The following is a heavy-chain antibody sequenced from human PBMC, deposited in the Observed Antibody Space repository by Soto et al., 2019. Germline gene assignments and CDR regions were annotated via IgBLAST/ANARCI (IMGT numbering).Heavy chain of an antibody. D-gene: IGHD6-6*01. CDR2: ITSSGSSI. CDR1: GFTFSDYY. V-gene: IGHV3-11*01. J-gene: IGHJ4*02. Sequence: RRLSCAASGFTFSDYYMSWIRQGPGKGLEWVSYITSSGSSIYYADSVKGRFTISRDNAKNSLYLQMNSLRAEDTAVYYCARDKGQLVPADGYWGQGTLVTVSS. CDR3: ARDKGQLVPADGY.